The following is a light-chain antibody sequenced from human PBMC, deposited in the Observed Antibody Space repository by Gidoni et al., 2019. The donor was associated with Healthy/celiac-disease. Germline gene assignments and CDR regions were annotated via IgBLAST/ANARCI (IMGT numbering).Light chain of an antibody. V-gene: IGKV2-28*01. CDR3: MQALQTPFT. J-gene: IGKJ2*01. CDR1: QSLLHSNGYNY. CDR2: LGS. Sequence: DMVMTQSPLSLPVTPGEPASTSCRSSQSLLHSNGYNYLDWYLQTPGQSPQLLIYLGSNRASGVPDRCSGSGSGTDFTLNISRVEAEDVGVYYCMQALQTPFTFGQGTKVEIK.